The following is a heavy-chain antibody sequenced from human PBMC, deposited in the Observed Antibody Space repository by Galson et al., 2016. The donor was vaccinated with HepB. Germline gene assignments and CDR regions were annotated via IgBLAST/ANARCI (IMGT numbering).Heavy chain of an antibody. V-gene: IGHV1-46*01. CDR1: GYTFINYF. CDR2: INPSSGGSA. D-gene: IGHD5-18*01. J-gene: IGHJ4*02. CDR3: ARDNGYRYGSWDY. Sequence: SVKVSCKASGYTFINYFLHWVRKAPGQGPEWMGIINPSSGGSANFAQKFQGRVSMTSDRSTSTVYMELSSLRSEDTAVYYCARDNGYRYGSWDYWGQGTLVTVSS.